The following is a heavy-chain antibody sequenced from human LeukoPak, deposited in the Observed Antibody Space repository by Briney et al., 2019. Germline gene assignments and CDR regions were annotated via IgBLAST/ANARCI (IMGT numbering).Heavy chain of an antibody. J-gene: IGHJ3*02. Sequence: PGGSLRLSCAASGFTFSSYWMSWVRQAPGKGLEWVANIKQDGSEKYYVDSVKGRFTISRDNAKNSLYLQMNSLRAEDTAVYYCARDPVKLITPGAFDIWGQGTMVTVSS. CDR3: ARDPVKLITPGAFDI. CDR2: IKQDGSEK. CDR1: GFTFSSYW. V-gene: IGHV3-7*01. D-gene: IGHD1-20*01.